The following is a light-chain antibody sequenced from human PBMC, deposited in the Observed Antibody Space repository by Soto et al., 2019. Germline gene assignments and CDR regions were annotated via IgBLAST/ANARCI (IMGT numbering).Light chain of an antibody. J-gene: IGKJ1*01. Sequence: EIVMTQSPATLSVSPGERATLSCRASQSVSSNLAWYQQKPGQTPTLLIYGASTRATGIPARFSGSGSGTEFTLTISSRQSEEFAVYYCQQYNNWPPWTFGQGTKVEIK. CDR3: QQYNNWPPWT. CDR1: QSVSSN. V-gene: IGKV3-15*01. CDR2: GAS.